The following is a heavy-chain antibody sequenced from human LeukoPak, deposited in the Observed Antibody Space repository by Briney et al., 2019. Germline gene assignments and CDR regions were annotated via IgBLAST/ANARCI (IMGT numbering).Heavy chain of an antibody. Sequence: PSETLSLTCAVYGGSFSGYYWSWIRQPPGKGLEWIGEINHSGSTNYNPSLKSRVTISVGTSKNQFSLKLSSVTAADTAVYYCARGPIGIVVVPAAVYFDYWGQGTLVTVSS. J-gene: IGHJ4*02. V-gene: IGHV4-34*01. CDR3: ARGPIGIVVVPAAVYFDY. D-gene: IGHD2-2*01. CDR2: INHSGST. CDR1: GGSFSGYY.